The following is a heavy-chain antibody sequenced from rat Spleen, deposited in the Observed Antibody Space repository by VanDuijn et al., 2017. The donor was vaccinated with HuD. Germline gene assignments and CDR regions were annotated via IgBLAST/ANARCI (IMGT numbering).Heavy chain of an antibody. V-gene: IGHV4-2*01. D-gene: IGHD1-6*01. CDR1: GFTFNNYW. CDR2: INKDSSTI. Sequence: EVQLVESVGGLVQPGRSLKLSCVASGFTFNNYWMTWIRQVPGKGLEWIGEINKDSSTINYTPSLKDKFTISRDNAQNTLYLQMSKLGSEDTAIYYCAREDVYYGTFAYWGQGTLVTVSS. J-gene: IGHJ3*01. CDR3: AREDVYYGTFAY.